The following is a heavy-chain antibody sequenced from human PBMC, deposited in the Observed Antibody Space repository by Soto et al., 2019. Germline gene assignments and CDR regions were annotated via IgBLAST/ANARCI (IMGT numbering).Heavy chain of an antibody. J-gene: IGHJ3*02. V-gene: IGHV4-34*01. CDR2: INHSGST. D-gene: IGHD5-12*01. Sequence: QVQLQQWGAGLLKPSETLSLTCAVYGGSFSGYYWSWIRQPPGKGLEWIGEINHSGSTNYNPSLKSRVTISVDTSKNQFSLKLSSVTAADTAVYYCARGGGAYRWWLRGNAFDIWGQGTMVTVSS. CDR1: GGSFSGYY. CDR3: ARGGGAYRWWLRGNAFDI.